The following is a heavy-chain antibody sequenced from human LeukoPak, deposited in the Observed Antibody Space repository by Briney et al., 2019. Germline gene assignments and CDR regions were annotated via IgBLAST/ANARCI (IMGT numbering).Heavy chain of an antibody. D-gene: IGHD2-2*01. J-gene: IGHJ6*03. V-gene: IGHV3-53*01. CDR3: ARVSLLPAAMGYYYYYYMDL. CDR1: GFTVSSSY. Sequence: PGGSLRLSCAASGFTVSSSYMSWVRQAPGKGLEWVSVIYSGGSAFYADSVKGRFTVSRDSSKNTLYLQMNSLRAEDTAVYYCARVSLLPAAMGYYYYYYMDLWGKGTTVTVSS. CDR2: IYSGGSA.